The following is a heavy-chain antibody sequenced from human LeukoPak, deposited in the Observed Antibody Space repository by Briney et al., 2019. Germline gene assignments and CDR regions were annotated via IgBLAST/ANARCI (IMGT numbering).Heavy chain of an antibody. CDR2: ISPSGGST. D-gene: IGHD3-3*01. Sequence: ASVKVSCTASGYTFTIYNMHWVREGPGQGLEWMGVISPSGGSTSYAQKFPRRLTMTTDMPTSTDYTELSSLRSEDTAVHYWAGLRKTHSPRITIFPFDPWGQGTLVTVSS. V-gene: IGHV1-46*01. CDR1: GYTFTIYN. CDR3: AGLRKTHSPRITIFPFDP. J-gene: IGHJ5*02.